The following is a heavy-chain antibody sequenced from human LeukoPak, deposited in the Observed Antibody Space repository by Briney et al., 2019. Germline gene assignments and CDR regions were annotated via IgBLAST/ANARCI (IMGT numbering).Heavy chain of an antibody. CDR2: IYTSGSS. CDR1: GASISRYF. J-gene: IGHJ4*02. V-gene: IGHV4-4*07. Sequence: SETLSLTCTVSGASISRYFWSWIRQPAGKGLEWIGRIYTSGSSNYNPSLKSRVTISLDKSKNQFSLELSSVTAADTAVYYCARDLRHAEFDYWGQGTLVTVSS. CDR3: ARDLRHAEFDY.